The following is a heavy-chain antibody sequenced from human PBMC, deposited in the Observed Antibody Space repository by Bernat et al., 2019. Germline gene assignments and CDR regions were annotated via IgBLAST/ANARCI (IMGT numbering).Heavy chain of an antibody. CDR1: GGSVSGYF. CDR2: MNHAGST. V-gene: IGHV4-34*01. D-gene: IGHD2-15*01. Sequence: QVQLQQWGAGLLKPSETLSLTCAVYGGSVSGYFWTWIRQPPGKGLEWIAEMNHAGSTNYNPSLKSRVTISIDTSKNQFSLKLASVTAADTAVYYCARGLGRRYFDLWGRDTLVTVSS. J-gene: IGHJ2*01. CDR3: ARGLGRRYFDL.